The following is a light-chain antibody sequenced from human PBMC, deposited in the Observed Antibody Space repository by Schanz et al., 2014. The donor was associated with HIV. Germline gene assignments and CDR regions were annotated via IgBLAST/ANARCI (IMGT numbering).Light chain of an antibody. CDR1: QGISKY. J-gene: IGKJ1*01. CDR3: QQLSSYPWT. Sequence: DIQMTQSPSSLSASVGDRVTITCRASQGISKYLAWYQQKPGKVPRLLIYKASTLQSGVPSRFSGSGSGTDFSLTISSLQPEDFATYYCQQLSSYPWTFGQGTKVEIK. CDR2: KAS. V-gene: IGKV1-27*01.